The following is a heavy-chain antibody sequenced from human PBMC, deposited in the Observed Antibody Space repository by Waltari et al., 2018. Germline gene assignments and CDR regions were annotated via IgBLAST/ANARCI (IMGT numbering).Heavy chain of an antibody. CDR1: GFTFSSYW. J-gene: IGHJ3*02. CDR2: IKPDGSET. V-gene: IGHV3-7*01. CDR3: ARDPVGFDI. Sequence: EEQLVDSGGGLVQPGGSLRLSCAASGFTFSSYWMSWVRQAPGKGLEWVANIKPDGSETYYVDSVKGRFTISRDNAKNSLFLQMNSLTVEDTAVYYCARDPVGFDIWGQGTMVTVSS.